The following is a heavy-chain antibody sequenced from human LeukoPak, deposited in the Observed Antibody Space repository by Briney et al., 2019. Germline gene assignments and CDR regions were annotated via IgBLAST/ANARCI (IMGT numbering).Heavy chain of an antibody. CDR2: ISHSGSEK. CDR3: AKDLANSWTTDY. V-gene: IGHV3-30-3*01. D-gene: IGHD1-1*01. CDR1: GFTFRTFS. Sequence: GGSLRLSCAASGFTFRTFSMYWVRQAPGKGLGWVALISHSGSEKYYADSVEGRFTISRDNSRNTLYLQMNSLSVEDTAFYYCAKDLANSWTTDYWGQGTLVTVSS. J-gene: IGHJ4*02.